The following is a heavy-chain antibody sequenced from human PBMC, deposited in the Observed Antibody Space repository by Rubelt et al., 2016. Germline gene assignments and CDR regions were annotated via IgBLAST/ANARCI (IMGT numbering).Heavy chain of an antibody. CDR2: VKQAGSEK. CDR1: GFTFSSNW. J-gene: IGHJ6*02. Sequence: VQLVESGGGVVQPGGSLRLSCAASGFTFSSNWMSWVRQAPGKGLEWVANVKQAGSEKYYVDSVKGRFTISRDDAKNSLYLQMNSLRAEDTAVYDCAREGRGRYGMDVWGQGTTVTVSS. D-gene: IGHD3-16*01. CDR3: AREGRGRYGMDV. V-gene: IGHV3-7*01.